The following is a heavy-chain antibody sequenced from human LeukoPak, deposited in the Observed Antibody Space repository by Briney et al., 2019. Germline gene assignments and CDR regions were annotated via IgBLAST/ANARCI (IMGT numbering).Heavy chain of an antibody. J-gene: IGHJ5*02. Sequence: ASVKVSCKASGYTFTGYYMHWVRQAPGQGLEWMGWINPNSGGTNYAQKFQGRVTMTRDTSISTAYMELSRLRSDDMAVYYCARDRVSGWPLDWFDPWGQGTLVTVSS. CDR2: INPNSGGT. CDR1: GYTFTGYY. V-gene: IGHV1-2*02. CDR3: ARDRVSGWPLDWFDP. D-gene: IGHD6-19*01.